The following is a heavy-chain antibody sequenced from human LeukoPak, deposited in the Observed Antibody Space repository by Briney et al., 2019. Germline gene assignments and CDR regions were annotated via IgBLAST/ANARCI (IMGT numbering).Heavy chain of an antibody. J-gene: IGHJ4*02. D-gene: IGHD3-22*01. CDR1: GFTFFSYG. CDR3: ARDLGGYYYEGGMGLDY. Sequence: PGGSLRLSCAASGFTFFSYGIHWVRQAPGKGLEWVAVIRYDGNNKYYADSVKGRLTISRDNPKNTLYLQMNSLRAEDTALYYCARDLGGYYYEGGMGLDYWGQGTLVTVSS. V-gene: IGHV3-33*01. CDR2: IRYDGNNK.